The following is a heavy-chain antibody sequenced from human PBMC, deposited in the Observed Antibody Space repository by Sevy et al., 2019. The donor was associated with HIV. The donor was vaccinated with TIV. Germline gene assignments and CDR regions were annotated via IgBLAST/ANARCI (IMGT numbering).Heavy chain of an antibody. V-gene: IGHV3-48*01. Sequence: GGSLRLSCAASGFTFSSHSMNWVRQTPGKGLEWISYISGTGNTIYYADSVKGRFTISRDNAKNSLYLQMNTLRVEDTAIYYCAKDVNTLTRGVPYWGQGTRVTVSS. CDR2: ISGTGNTI. CDR3: AKDVNTLTRGVPY. CDR1: GFTFSSHS. D-gene: IGHD3-10*01. J-gene: IGHJ4*02.